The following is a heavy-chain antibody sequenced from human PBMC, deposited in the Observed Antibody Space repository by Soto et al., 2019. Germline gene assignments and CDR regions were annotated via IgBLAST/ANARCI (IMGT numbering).Heavy chain of an antibody. V-gene: IGHV1-46*03. CDR1: GYTFTSYY. J-gene: IGHJ6*03. D-gene: IGHD4-17*01. CDR3: PTPQRGNDYVRMDV. Sequence: QVQLVQSGAEVKKPGASVKVSCKASGYTFTSYYMHWVRQAPGQGLEWMGIINPSGGSTSYAQKFQGRVTMTRDTSTSTVYMELSSLRSEDTAVYYCPTPQRGNDYVRMDVCGKGTTVTVSS. CDR2: INPSGGST.